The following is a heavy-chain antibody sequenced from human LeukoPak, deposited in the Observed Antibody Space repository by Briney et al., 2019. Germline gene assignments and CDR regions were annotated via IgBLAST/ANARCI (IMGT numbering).Heavy chain of an antibody. D-gene: IGHD1-7*01. Sequence: SETLSLTCTVSGGSISTYYWSWVRQPPGKGLEWIGEINYSGRTNYCLSLTSRATLSIDTSKNQFSLKLSSVTVADTAVYYCARGVRGSTSWNSYYNYFYLDVWGKGTTVTVSS. CDR1: GGSISTYY. CDR2: INYSGRT. J-gene: IGHJ6*03. V-gene: IGHV4-34*01. CDR3: ARGVRGSTSWNSYYNYFYLDV.